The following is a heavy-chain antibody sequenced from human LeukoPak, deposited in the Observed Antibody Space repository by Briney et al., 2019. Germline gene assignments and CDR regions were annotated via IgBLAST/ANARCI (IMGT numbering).Heavy chain of an antibody. CDR1: GYTFTGYY. CDR3: ARPLWFGEFDP. D-gene: IGHD3-10*01. J-gene: IGHJ5*02. V-gene: IGHV1-2*02. CDR2: INPNSGGT. Sequence: RASVTVSCKASGYTFTGYYMHWVRQAPGQGLEWMGWINPNSGGTNYAQKFQGRVTMTRDTSISTAYMELSRLRSDDTAVYYCARPLWFGEFDPWGQGTLVTVSS.